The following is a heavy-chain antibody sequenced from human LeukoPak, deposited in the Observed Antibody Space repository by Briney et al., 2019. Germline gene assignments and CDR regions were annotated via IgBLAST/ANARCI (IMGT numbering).Heavy chain of an antibody. CDR2: IYYSEST. V-gene: IGHV4-59*01. D-gene: IGHD6-19*01. CDR3: ARAGSGWSFDY. CDR1: GDSISSYY. Sequence: SETLSLTCSVAGDSISSYYWSWIRQPPGKGLEWIGYIYYSESTNYNPSLKSRVTVSVDTSKNQFSLNLRSVTAANTAVYYCARAGSGWSFDYWGQGTLVTVSS. J-gene: IGHJ4*02.